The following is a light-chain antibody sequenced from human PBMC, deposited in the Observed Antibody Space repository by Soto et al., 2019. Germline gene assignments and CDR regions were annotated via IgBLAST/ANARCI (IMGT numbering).Light chain of an antibody. V-gene: IGKV1-5*01. CDR1: QNIYRW. CDR2: DAS. CDR3: QHYSGYPWT. J-gene: IGKJ1*01. Sequence: DIQMTQSPSTLSASVGDRGTITCRARQNIYRWLAWYQQKPAKAPNLLIYDASSLQSGVPSRFSGSGSGTEFTLTISSLHHDDFETYYCQHYSGYPWTVGQGTKVEIK.